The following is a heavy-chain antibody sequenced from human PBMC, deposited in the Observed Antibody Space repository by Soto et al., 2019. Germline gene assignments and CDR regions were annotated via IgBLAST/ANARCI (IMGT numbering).Heavy chain of an antibody. CDR1: GGTFNTYA. CDR3: ARDKTGTNYYNGLDV. J-gene: IGHJ6*02. D-gene: IGHD1-1*01. V-gene: IGHV1-69*12. Sequence: QVQLVQSGAEVKKPGSSVKVSCKASGGTFNTYAISWVRQAPGRGLEWMGGIIPIFNTPNYAQRFQGRVTITADESTSTAYMELSSLRSEDTALYYCARDKTGTNYYNGLDVWGQGTTVTVSS. CDR2: IIPIFNTP.